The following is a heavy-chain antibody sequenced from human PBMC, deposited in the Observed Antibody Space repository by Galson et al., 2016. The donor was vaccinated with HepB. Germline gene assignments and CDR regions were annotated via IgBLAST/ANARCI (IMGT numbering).Heavy chain of an antibody. CDR2: ISGGSSYI. V-gene: IGHV3-21*01. CDR3: ATRSSGWYYFDY. D-gene: IGHD6-19*01. Sequence: SLRLSCAASGFTFSNYWMSWVRLAPGRGLEWVSSISGGSSYIYYADSVKGRFTISRDNAKNSLYLQMNSLRAEDTAVYYCATRSSGWYYFDYWGQGTLVTVSS. J-gene: IGHJ4*02. CDR1: GFTFSNYW.